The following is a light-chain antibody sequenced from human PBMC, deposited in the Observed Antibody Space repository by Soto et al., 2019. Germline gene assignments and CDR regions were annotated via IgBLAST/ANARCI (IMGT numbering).Light chain of an antibody. CDR3: QQYGSSGT. Sequence: EIVLTLSPATLSVSHGERATLSCRASQSVSSNLAWYQQKPGQAPRLLIYGASNRATGIPDRFSGSGSGTDFTLTISRLEPEDFAVYYCQQYGSSGTFGQGTKVDIK. J-gene: IGKJ1*01. CDR1: QSVSSN. CDR2: GAS. V-gene: IGKV3-20*01.